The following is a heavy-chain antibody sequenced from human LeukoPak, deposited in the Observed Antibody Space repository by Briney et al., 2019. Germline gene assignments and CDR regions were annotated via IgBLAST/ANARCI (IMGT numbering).Heavy chain of an antibody. J-gene: IGHJ6*03. CDR1: GYTFTSYD. V-gene: IGHV1-8*01. CDR2: MNPNSGNT. Sequence: ASVKVSCKASGYTFTSYDIKWVRQATGQGLEWMGWMNPNSGNTGYAQKFQGRVTMTRNTSISTAYMELSSLRSEDTAVYYCARARGYYYYYYMDVWGKGTTVTVSS. CDR3: ARARGYYYYYYMDV.